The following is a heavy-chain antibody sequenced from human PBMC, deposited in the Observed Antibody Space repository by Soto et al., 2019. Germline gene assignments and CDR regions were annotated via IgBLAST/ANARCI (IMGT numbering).Heavy chain of an antibody. CDR1: GGSFSGYY. CDR2: INHSGST. CDR3: VTGLDPYYYYYMDV. D-gene: IGHD3-3*01. V-gene: IGHV4-34*01. J-gene: IGHJ6*03. Sequence: PSETLSLTCAVYGGSFSGYYWSWIRQPPGKGLEWIGEINHSGSTNYNPSLKSRVTISVDTSKNQFSLKQSSVTAADTAVYYCVTGLDPYYYYYMDVWGKGTTVTVSS.